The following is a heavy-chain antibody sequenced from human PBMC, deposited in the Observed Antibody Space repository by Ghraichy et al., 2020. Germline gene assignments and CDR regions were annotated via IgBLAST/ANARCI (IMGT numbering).Heavy chain of an antibody. CDR3: ARDQGQAYGDYVPIDT. D-gene: IGHD4-17*01. CDR1: GGSIYTPHW. V-gene: IGHV4-4*02. Sequence: SETLSLTCSVSGGSIYTPHWWSWVRLSPGKGLEWIGKIFHSGTTSYNPALSSRVTISVDPSNNQFSLNLTSVTAADTAMYFCARDQGQAYGDYVPIDTWGQGYLVTVS. J-gene: IGHJ5*02. CDR2: IFHSGTT.